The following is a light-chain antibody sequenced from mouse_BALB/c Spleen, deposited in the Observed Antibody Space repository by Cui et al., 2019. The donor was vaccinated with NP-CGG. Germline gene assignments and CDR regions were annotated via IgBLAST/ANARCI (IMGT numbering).Light chain of an antibody. V-gene: IGLV1*01. CDR2: GTN. CDR1: TGAVTTSNY. Sequence: QAVVTQESARTTSPGETVTPTCRSSTGAVTTSNYANWVQEKPDHLFTGLIGGTNNRAPGVPAIFSGSLIGDKAALSITGAQTEDEAIYFCALWYSNHWVFGGGTKLTVL. J-gene: IGLJ1*01. CDR3: ALWYSNHWV.